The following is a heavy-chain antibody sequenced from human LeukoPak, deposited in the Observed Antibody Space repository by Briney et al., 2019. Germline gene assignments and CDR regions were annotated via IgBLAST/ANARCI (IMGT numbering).Heavy chain of an antibody. J-gene: IGHJ6*02. CDR2: IIPIFGTA. CDR1: GGTFSSYA. CDR3: ASSGYSYGITGYYYYGMDV. Sequence: SVNVSCKASGGTFSSYAISWVRQAPGQGLEWMGGIIPIFGTANYAQKFQGRVTITADESTSTAYMELSSLRSEDTAVYYCASSGYSYGITGYYYYGMDVWGQGTTVTVSS. V-gene: IGHV1-69*13. D-gene: IGHD5-18*01.